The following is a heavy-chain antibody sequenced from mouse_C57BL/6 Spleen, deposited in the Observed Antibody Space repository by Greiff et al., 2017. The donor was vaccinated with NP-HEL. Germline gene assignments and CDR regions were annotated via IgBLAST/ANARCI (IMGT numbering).Heavy chain of an antibody. CDR2: IYPGNSDT. V-gene: IGHV1-5*01. CDR3: TKYYGSSYGDYAMDY. Sequence: EVMLVESGTVLARPGASVKMSCKTSGYTFTSYWMHWAKQRPGQGLEWIGAIYPGNSDTSYNQKFKGKAKLTAVTSASTAYMELSSLTNEDSAVYYCTKYYGSSYGDYAMDYWGQGTSVTVSS. J-gene: IGHJ4*01. CDR1: GYTFTSYW. D-gene: IGHD1-1*01.